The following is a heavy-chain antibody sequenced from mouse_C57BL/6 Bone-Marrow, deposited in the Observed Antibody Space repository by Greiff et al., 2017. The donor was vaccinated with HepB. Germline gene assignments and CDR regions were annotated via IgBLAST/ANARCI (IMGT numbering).Heavy chain of an antibody. J-gene: IGHJ1*03. Sequence: QVTLKVCGPGILQPSQTLSLTCSFSGFSLSTFGMGVGWIRQPSGKGLEWLAHIWWDDDKYYNPAQKSRLTISKDTSKNQIFLKIANVDTADTATYYCARIYYDYDGYFDVWGTGTTVTVSS. CDR3: ARIYYDYDGYFDV. CDR1: GFSLSTFGMG. V-gene: IGHV8-8*01. CDR2: IWWDDDK. D-gene: IGHD2-4*01.